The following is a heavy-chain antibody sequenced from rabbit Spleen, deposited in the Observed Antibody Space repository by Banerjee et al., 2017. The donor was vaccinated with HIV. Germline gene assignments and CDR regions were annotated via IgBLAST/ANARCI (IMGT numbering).Heavy chain of an antibody. CDR2: IDPIFGTA. CDR3: ARDRGSGWGDAIDP. J-gene: IGHJ2*01. Sequence: QLVESRGGLVTPGGSLKLSCKASGFTISSNYWMNWVRQAPGKGLEWIGYIDPIFGTASYASWVNGRFTISSDNAQNTVDLQMNSLTAADTATYFCARDRGSGWGDAIDPWGPRALVTV. V-gene: IGHV1S7*01. CDR1: GFTISSNY. D-gene: IGHD4-1*01.